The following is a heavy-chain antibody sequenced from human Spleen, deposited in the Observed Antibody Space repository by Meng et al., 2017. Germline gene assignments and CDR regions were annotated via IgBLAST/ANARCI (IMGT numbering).Heavy chain of an antibody. CDR3: ARDHGDSGTLYYFDY. D-gene: IGHD4-17*01. Sequence: QSEGEVEESGASVKVSCKASAYTFSTYPLNWVRQAPGQGLEWMGWINTHNGSPTYAQCFKGRFVLSLDTSASTAYLQITSLEAEDTAVYYCARDHGDSGTLYYFDYWGQGTLVTVSS. V-gene: IGHV7-4-1*02. CDR2: INTHNGSP. CDR1: AYTFSTYP. J-gene: IGHJ4*02.